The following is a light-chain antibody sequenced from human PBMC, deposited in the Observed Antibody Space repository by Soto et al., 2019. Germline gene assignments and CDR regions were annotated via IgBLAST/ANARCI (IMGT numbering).Light chain of an antibody. CDR3: QQSYSTLAT. J-gene: IGKJ4*01. V-gene: IGKV1-12*01. Sequence: DIQMTQSPSSLSASVRDRVPITCRASQGISSWLAWYQQKPGKAAKLLIYAASSLQSGVPSRFSGSGSGTDFTLTISSLQPEDFGTYYCQQSYSTLATFGGGTKVDIK. CDR2: AAS. CDR1: QGISSW.